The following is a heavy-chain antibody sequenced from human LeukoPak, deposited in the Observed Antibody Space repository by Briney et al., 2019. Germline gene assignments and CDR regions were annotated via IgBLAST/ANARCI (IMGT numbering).Heavy chain of an antibody. V-gene: IGHV3-30*02. CDR1: GFTFSSYG. J-gene: IGHJ4*02. CDR2: IRYDGSNK. CDR3: AKDHVSYGDYMEYFDY. Sequence: GSLRLSCAASGFTFSSYGMHRVRQAPGKGLEWVAFIRYDGSNKYYADSVKGRFTISRDNSKNTLYLQMNSLRAEDTAVYYCAKDHVSYGDYMEYFDYWGQGTLVTVSS. D-gene: IGHD4-17*01.